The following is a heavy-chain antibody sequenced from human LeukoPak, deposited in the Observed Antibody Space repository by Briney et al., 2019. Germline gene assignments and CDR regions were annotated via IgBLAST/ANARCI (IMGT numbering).Heavy chain of an antibody. CDR1: GGTFSSSA. V-gene: IGHV1-69*05. Sequence: SLKVSCKASGGTFSSSAISWVREAPGQGLEWMGRIIPIFGVANYAQKFQGRVTITTDESTSTAYMELSSLRSEDTAVYYCARSRRGYSSSYAFDIWGQGTMVTVSS. CDR2: IIPIFGVA. J-gene: IGHJ3*02. CDR3: ARSRRGYSSSYAFDI. D-gene: IGHD6-6*01.